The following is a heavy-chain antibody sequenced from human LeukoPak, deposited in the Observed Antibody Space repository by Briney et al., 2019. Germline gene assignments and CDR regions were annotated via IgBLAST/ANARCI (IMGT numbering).Heavy chain of an antibody. CDR2: IYSGGST. V-gene: IGHV3-66*01. CDR3: ARDRDGYRFMAFDI. J-gene: IGHJ3*02. CDR1: GFTVSSNY. Sequence: GGSLRLSCAASGFTVSSNYMSWVRQAPGKGLEWVSVIYSGGSTYYADSVKGRFTISRDNSKNTLYLQMNSLRAEDTAVYYCARDRDGYRFMAFDIWGQGTMVTVSS. D-gene: IGHD5-24*01.